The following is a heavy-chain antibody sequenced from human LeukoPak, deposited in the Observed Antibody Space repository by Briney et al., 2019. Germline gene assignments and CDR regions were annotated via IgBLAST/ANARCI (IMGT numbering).Heavy chain of an antibody. J-gene: IGHJ5*02. D-gene: IGHD6-13*01. CDR2: ISAYNGNT. CDR1: GYTFTSYG. Sequence: APVKVSCKASGYTFTSYGISWVRQAPGQGLEWMGWISAYNGNTNYAQKLQGRVTMTTDTSTSTAYMELRSLRSDDTAVYYCARDPGLAAAAPRWFDPWGQGTLVTVSS. V-gene: IGHV1-18*01. CDR3: ARDPGLAAAAPRWFDP.